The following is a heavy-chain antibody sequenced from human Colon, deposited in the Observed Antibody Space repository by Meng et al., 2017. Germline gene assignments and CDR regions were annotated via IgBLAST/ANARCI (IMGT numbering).Heavy chain of an antibody. Sequence: SETLSLTCTVSGASVSDTNYAWSWIRQPPGKGLEWIGYGSTNHNPSLKSRVTISVDTSKNQFSLTLNSVTAADTAVYYCARDNWGSLDYWGQGTLVTAPQ. D-gene: IGHD7-27*01. CDR3: ARDNWGSLDY. J-gene: IGHJ4*02. CDR2: GST. CDR1: GASVSDTNYA. V-gene: IGHV4-61*01.